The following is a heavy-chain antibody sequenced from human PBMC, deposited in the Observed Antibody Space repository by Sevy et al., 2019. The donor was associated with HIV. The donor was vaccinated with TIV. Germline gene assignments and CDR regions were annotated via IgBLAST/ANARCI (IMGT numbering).Heavy chain of an antibody. CDR2: IRYDGSNK. CDR1: GFTLSSYG. D-gene: IGHD7-27*01. V-gene: IGHV3-30*02. Sequence: GGSLRLSCAASGFTLSSYGMHWVRQAPGKGLEWVAVIRYDGSNKYYADSVKGRFTISRDNSKNTLYLQMNSLRVEDTAVYYCAKGDGALTGIDPWGQGTLVTVSS. J-gene: IGHJ5*02. CDR3: AKGDGALTGIDP.